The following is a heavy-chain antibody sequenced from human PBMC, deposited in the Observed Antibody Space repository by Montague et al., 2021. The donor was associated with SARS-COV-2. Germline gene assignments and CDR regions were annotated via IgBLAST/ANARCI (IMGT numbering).Heavy chain of an antibody. D-gene: IGHD5-18*01. V-gene: IGHV4-34*01. J-gene: IGHJ3*02. CDR2: VNHSGST. Sequence: SETLSLTCAVYGGSFSGYYWSWIRQPPGKGLEWIGEVNHSGSTNCNPSLKSRVTISVDTSKNQFPLKLSSVTAAEAAVYYCARAIRGYSYDEAFDIWGQGTMVIVSS. CDR3: ARAIRGYSYDEAFDI. CDR1: GGSFSGYY.